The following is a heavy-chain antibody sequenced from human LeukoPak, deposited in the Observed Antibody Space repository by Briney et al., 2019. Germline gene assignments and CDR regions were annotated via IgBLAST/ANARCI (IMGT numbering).Heavy chain of an antibody. V-gene: IGHV3-23*01. CDR2: VSGDGQRT. D-gene: IGHD1-14*01. Sequence: QPGGSLRLSCAASGFPFNNYAMNWVRQTPGKGLQGVSAVSGDGQRTFYADSVKGRFTIFRDNSMNTLRLQMNSLRVEDTAVYYCAKEQDNLLLLSHFDSWGQGILVTVSA. J-gene: IGHJ4*02. CDR3: AKEQDNLLLLSHFDS. CDR1: GFPFNNYA.